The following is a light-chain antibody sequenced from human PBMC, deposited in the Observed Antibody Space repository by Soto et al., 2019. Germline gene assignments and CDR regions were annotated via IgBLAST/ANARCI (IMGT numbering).Light chain of an antibody. CDR3: MQTMQTRT. Sequence: DIVMTQSPLSLPVTPGEPASISCRSSQSLLHSNGYNYLDWYLQKQGQSPQLLIYLGSNRASGVPDRFSGSGSGKDFTLKISRVEAEDVGGYYCMQTMQTRTLGQGTKVDIK. J-gene: IGKJ1*01. V-gene: IGKV2-28*01. CDR1: QSLLHSNGYNY. CDR2: LGS.